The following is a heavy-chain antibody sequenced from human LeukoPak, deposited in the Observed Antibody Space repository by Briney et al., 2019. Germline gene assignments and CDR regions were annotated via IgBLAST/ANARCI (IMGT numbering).Heavy chain of an antibody. Sequence: SETLSLTCTVSGGSISSSSYYWGWIRQPPGKGLEWIGSIYYSGSTYYNPSLKSRVTISVDTSKNQFSLKLSSVTAADTAVYYCARRGQWLVIDYWGQGTLVTVSS. J-gene: IGHJ4*02. CDR2: IYYSGST. V-gene: IGHV4-39*01. D-gene: IGHD6-19*01. CDR1: GGSISSSSYY. CDR3: ARRGQWLVIDY.